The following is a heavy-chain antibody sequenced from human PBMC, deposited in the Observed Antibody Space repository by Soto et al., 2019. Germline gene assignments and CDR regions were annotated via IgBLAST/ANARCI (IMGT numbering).Heavy chain of an antibody. J-gene: IGHJ4*02. D-gene: IGHD2-21*01. Sequence: EVQLVESGGGLVQPGGSLKLSCAASGFRFSESTMHWVRQAPGKGLVWVGRIRSKSEGYATAYAASMKGRFTVSRDDSKNMAYLQMDSLKTEDTAVYYCTRHLADWGQGTLVTVSS. CDR3: TRHLAD. CDR2: IRSKSEGYAT. V-gene: IGHV3-73*02. CDR1: GFRFSEST.